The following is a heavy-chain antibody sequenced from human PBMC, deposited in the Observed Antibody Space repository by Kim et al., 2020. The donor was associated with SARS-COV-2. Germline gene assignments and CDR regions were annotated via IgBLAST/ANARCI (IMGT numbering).Heavy chain of an antibody. CDR1: GGTFSSYA. V-gene: IGHV1-69*06. Sequence: SVKVSCKASGGTFSSYAISWVRQAPGQGLEWMGGIIPIFGTANYAQKFQGRVTITADKSTSTAYMELSSLRSEDTAVYYCARVPVATITYSYGYYFDYWGHGTLVPVSS. CDR2: IIPIFGTA. CDR3: ARVPVATITYSYGYYFDY. D-gene: IGHD5-12*01. J-gene: IGHJ4*01.